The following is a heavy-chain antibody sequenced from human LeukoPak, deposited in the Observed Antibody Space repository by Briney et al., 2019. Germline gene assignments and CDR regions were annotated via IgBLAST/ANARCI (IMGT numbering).Heavy chain of an antibody. Sequence: SETLSLTCAVYGGSFSSYYWSWIRQPPGKGLEWIGYIYYSGSTNYNPSLKSRVTISVDTSKNQFSLKLSSVTAADTAVYYCARIYDSSGYYYGPPDAFDIWGQGTMVTVSS. CDR2: IYYSGST. CDR3: ARIYDSSGYYYGPPDAFDI. V-gene: IGHV4-59*01. CDR1: GGSFSSYY. J-gene: IGHJ3*02. D-gene: IGHD3-22*01.